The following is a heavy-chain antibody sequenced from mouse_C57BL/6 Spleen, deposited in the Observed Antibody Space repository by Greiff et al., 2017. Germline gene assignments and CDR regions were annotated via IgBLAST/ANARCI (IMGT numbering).Heavy chain of an antibody. J-gene: IGHJ2*01. CDR3: ARANYGNYVRTFFDY. Sequence: QVQLQQSGAELVRPGASVKLSCKASGYTFTDYYINWVKQRPGQGLEWIARIYPGSGNTYYNEKFKGKATLTAEKSSSTAYMQLSSLTSEDSAVYFCARANYGNYVRTFFDYWGQGTTLTVSS. V-gene: IGHV1-76*01. CDR1: GYTFTDYY. D-gene: IGHD2-1*01. CDR2: IYPGSGNT.